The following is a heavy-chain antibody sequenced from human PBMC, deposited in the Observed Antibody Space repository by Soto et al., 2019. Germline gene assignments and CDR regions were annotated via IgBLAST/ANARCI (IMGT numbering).Heavy chain of an antibody. D-gene: IGHD6-6*01. CDR3: ARGRSIAACPNSFYYYYYGMDV. J-gene: IGHJ6*02. Sequence: ASVKVSCKASGYTFTSYDLNWVRQASGQGLEWMGWMNPNSGNTGYAQKFQGRVAMTSNTSISTAYMELSSLRSEDTAVYYCARGRSIAACPNSFYYYYYGMDVWGQGTTVTVSS. V-gene: IGHV1-8*01. CDR2: MNPNSGNT. CDR1: GYTFTSYD.